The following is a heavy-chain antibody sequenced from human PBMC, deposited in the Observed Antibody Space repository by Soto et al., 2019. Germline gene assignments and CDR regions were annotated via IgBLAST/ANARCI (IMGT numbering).Heavy chain of an antibody. CDR1: GGSISSYY. Sequence: QVQLQESGPGLVKPSETLSLTCTVSGGSISSYYWSWIRQPPGKGLEWIGYIYYSGSTNYNPSLKSRVTISVDTSKNQFARELSSVTAADTAVYYCASHRRGDGYDYYCDSWGQGTLVTVSS. CDR3: ASHRRGDGYDYYCDS. D-gene: IGHD5-12*01. J-gene: IGHJ4*02. CDR2: IYYSGST. V-gene: IGHV4-59*08.